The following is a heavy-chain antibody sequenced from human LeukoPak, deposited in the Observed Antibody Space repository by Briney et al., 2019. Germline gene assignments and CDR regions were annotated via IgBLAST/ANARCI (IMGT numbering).Heavy chain of an antibody. J-gene: IGHJ4*02. D-gene: IGHD3-3*01. CDR3: AKGIYDFWSGYCFDY. CDR2: ISWNSGSI. V-gene: IGHV3-9*03. Sequence: PGGSLRLSCAASGFTFDDYAMHWVRQAPGKGLEWVSGISWNSGSIGYADSVKGRFTISRDNAKNSLYLQMNSLRAEDMALYYCAKGIYDFWSGYCFDYWGQGTLVTVSS. CDR1: GFTFDDYA.